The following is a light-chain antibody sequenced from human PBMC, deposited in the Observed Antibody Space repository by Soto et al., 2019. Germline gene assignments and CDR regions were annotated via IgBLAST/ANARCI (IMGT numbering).Light chain of an antibody. CDR2: GAS. J-gene: IGKJ1*01. Sequence: IVLTHAPGTLSFSPGEMATLSFGAIQSVSSSYLAWYQQKPGQAPRLLIYGASSRATGIPDRFSGSGSGTDFTLTISRLEPEDFAVYYCQQYGSSLTWTFGQGTKVDI. V-gene: IGKV3-20*01. CDR1: QSVSSSY. CDR3: QQYGSSLTWT.